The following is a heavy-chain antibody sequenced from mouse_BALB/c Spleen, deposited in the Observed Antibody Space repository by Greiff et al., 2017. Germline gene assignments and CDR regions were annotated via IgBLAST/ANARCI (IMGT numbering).Heavy chain of an antibody. J-gene: IGHJ4*01. CDR1: GFTFSSFG. CDR3: ARSYYDAMDY. V-gene: IGHV5-17*02. CDR2: ISSGSSTI. Sequence: EVQLQESGGGLVQPGGSRKLSCAASGFTFSSFGMHWVRQAPEKGLEWVAYISSGSSTIYYADTVKGRFTISRDNPKNTLFLQMTSLRSEDTAMYYCARSYYDAMDYWGQGTSVTVSS. D-gene: IGHD2-10*01.